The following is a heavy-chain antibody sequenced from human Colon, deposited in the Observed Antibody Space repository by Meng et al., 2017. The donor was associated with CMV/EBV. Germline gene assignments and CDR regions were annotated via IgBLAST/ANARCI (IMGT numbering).Heavy chain of an antibody. CDR3: ARGRAAADVDF. V-gene: IGHV3-48*03. J-gene: IGHJ4*02. Sequence: GGSLRLSCVASGFVFSNYEMIWVRQAPGKGLEWVAYVGSRGSTTYYADSVKGRFTISRDNGKKSLFLQMNNLGAEDTAVYYCARGRAAADVDFWGQGTLVTVSS. CDR1: GFVFSNYE. D-gene: IGHD6-13*01. CDR2: VGSRGSTT.